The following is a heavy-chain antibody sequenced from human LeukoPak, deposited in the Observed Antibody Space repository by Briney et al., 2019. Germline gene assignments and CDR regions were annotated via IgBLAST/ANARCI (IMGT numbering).Heavy chain of an antibody. D-gene: IGHD3/OR15-3a*01. Sequence: SETLSLTCNVSGGSLTNEFWSWIRQPPGKGLEWIGSIGFSGNINYNPSIKSRVTISIDTSRKQVSLKLRSVTAADTAVYYCARLDCVVDGCYNYWARGSLVAVSS. CDR3: ARLDCVVDGCYNY. CDR2: IGFSGNI. J-gene: IGHJ4*02. V-gene: IGHV4-4*09. CDR1: GGSLTNEF.